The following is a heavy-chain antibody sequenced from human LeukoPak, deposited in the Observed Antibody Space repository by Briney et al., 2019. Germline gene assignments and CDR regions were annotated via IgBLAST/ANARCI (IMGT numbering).Heavy chain of an antibody. Sequence: PSETLSLTCTVSVGSISSYYWSWLRQPPGKGLEWLGYIYYSGSTNYNPSLKSRVTISVDTSKNQFSLKLSSVTAADTAVYYCARIAGDYYDSSGYYPNWFDPWGQGTLVTVSS. CDR3: ARIAGDYYDSSGYYPNWFDP. CDR2: IYYSGST. D-gene: IGHD3-22*01. V-gene: IGHV4-59*01. CDR1: VGSISSYY. J-gene: IGHJ5*02.